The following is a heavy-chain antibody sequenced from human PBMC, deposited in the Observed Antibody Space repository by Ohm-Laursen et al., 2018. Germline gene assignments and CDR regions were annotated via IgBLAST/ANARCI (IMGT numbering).Heavy chain of an antibody. J-gene: IGHJ4*02. CDR2: ISSSGSTI. CDR3: ARDSVRGLTDY. CDR1: GFTFSSYE. Sequence: SLRLSCAASGFTFSSYEMNWVRQAPGKGLEWVSYISSSGSTIYYADSVKGRFTISRDNAKNSLYLQMNSLRAEDTAVYYCARDSVRGLTDYWGQGTLVTVSS. D-gene: IGHD3-16*01. V-gene: IGHV3-48*03.